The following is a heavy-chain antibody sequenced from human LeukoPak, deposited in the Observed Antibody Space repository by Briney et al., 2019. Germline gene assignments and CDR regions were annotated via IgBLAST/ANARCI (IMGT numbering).Heavy chain of an antibody. D-gene: IGHD6-19*01. Sequence: GGSLRLSCAASGFTFDDYGMSWVRQAPGKGLEWVSGINWNGGSTGYADSVKGRFTISRDNAKNSLYLQMNSLRAEDTALYYCARGGTSGWRTPNDDYWGQGTLVTVSS. CDR3: ARGGTSGWRTPNDDY. CDR2: INWNGGST. V-gene: IGHV3-20*04. J-gene: IGHJ4*02. CDR1: GFTFDDYG.